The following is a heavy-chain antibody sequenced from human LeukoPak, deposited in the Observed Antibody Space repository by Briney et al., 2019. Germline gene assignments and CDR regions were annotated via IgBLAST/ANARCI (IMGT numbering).Heavy chain of an antibody. CDR3: ARGQQWLVQDEYYFDY. V-gene: IGHV3-33*01. J-gene: IGHJ4*02. D-gene: IGHD6-19*01. CDR2: IWYDGSNK. CDR1: GFTFSSYG. Sequence: GGSLRLSCAASGFTFSSYGMRWVRQAPGKGLEWVAVIWYDGSNKYYADSVKGRFTISRDNSKNTLYLQMNSLRAEDTAVYYCARGQQWLVQDEYYFDYWGQGTLVTVSS.